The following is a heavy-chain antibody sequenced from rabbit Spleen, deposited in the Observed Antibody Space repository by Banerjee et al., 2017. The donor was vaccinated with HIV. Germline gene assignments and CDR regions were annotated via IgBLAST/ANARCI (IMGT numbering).Heavy chain of an antibody. CDR1: GFDLNSAY. J-gene: IGHJ4*01. CDR2: IYIPTDYI. Sequence: QEQLEESVGGLVKPEGSLTLTCKASGFDLNSAYMCWVRQAPGKGLEWIGCIYIPTDYIYYANWAKGRFTISKTSSTAVTLQMTSLTAADTATYFCASDHTDNGWDFNFWGQGTRVTVS. CDR3: ASDHTDNGWDFNF. D-gene: IGHD4-1*01. V-gene: IGHV1S45*01.